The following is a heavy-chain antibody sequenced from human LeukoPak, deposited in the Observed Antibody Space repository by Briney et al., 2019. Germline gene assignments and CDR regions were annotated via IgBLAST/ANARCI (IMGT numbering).Heavy chain of an antibody. J-gene: IGHJ4*02. Sequence: GGSLRLSCAASGFSFSNYEINWVRQAPGKGLEWVSYISSSGRTIYYADSVKGRFTISRDNAKSSLYLQMNSLRAEDTAVYYCGRYDAPAIDYWDQETLVTV. D-gene: IGHD2-2*01. CDR1: GFSFSNYE. V-gene: IGHV3-48*03. CDR3: GRYDAPAIDY. CDR2: ISSSGRTI.